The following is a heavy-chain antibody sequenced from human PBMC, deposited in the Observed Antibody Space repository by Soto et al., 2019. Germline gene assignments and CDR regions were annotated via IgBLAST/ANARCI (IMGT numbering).Heavy chain of an antibody. Sequence: SVKVSCKASGYTFSSYAMNWVRQAPGQRLEWMGWINAGNGNTKYSQKFQGRVTITRDTSASTAYMELSSLRSEDTAVYYCARGVSTVTPNWFDPWGQGTLVTVSS. D-gene: IGHD4-17*01. CDR1: GYTFSSYA. J-gene: IGHJ5*02. CDR2: INAGNGNT. V-gene: IGHV1-3*01. CDR3: ARGVSTVTPNWFDP.